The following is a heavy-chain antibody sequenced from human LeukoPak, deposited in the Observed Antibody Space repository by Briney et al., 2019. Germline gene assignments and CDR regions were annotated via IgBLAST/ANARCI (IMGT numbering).Heavy chain of an antibody. CDR1: GYTFTSYD. Sequence: ASLKVSCKASGYTFTSYDINWVRQATGQGLEWMGWMNPNSGNTGYAQKFQGRVTMTRNTSISTAYMELSSLRSEDTAVYYCARVNCSSTSCRSKFLDYWGQGTLVTVSS. D-gene: IGHD2-2*01. CDR2: MNPNSGNT. J-gene: IGHJ4*02. V-gene: IGHV1-8*01. CDR3: ARVNCSSTSCRSKFLDY.